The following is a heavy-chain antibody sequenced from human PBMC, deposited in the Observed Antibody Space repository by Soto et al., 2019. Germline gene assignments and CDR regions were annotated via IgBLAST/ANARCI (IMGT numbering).Heavy chain of an antibody. CDR3: ARDVKAALAPAGRFDP. CDR1: GGTFSSYA. CDR2: IIPIFGTA. J-gene: IGHJ5*02. D-gene: IGHD6-13*01. Sequence: ASVKVSCKASGGTFSSYAISWVRQAPGQGLEWMGGIIPIFGTANYAQKFQGRVTITADESTSTAYMELSSLRSEDTAVYYCARDVKAALAPAGRFDPWGQGTPVPVYS. V-gene: IGHV1-69*13.